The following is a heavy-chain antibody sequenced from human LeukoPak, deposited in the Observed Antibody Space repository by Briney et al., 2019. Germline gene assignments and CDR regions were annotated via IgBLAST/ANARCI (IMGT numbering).Heavy chain of an antibody. D-gene: IGHD3-10*01. J-gene: IGHJ5*02. CDR3: ARQGYYGSGSSAQDWFDP. Sequence: SETLSLTCTVSGGSISSYYWSWIRQPPGKGLEWIGYIYYSGSTNYNPSLKSRVTISVDTSKNQSSLKLSSVTAADTAVYYCARQGYYGSGSSAQDWFDPWGQGTLVTVSS. V-gene: IGHV4-59*08. CDR2: IYYSGST. CDR1: GGSISSYY.